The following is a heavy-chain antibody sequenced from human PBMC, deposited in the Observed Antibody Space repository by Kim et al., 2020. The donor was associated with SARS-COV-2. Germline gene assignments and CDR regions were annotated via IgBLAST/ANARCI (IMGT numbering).Heavy chain of an antibody. J-gene: IGHJ6*02. CDR3: ARLLDGGVIVVVPAASSYYYGMDV. D-gene: IGHD2-2*01. V-gene: IGHV3-21*01. CDR1: GFTFSSYS. CDR2: ISSSSSNI. Sequence: GGSLRLSCAASGFTFSSYSMNWVRQAPGKGLEWVSSISSSSSNIYYADSVKGRFTISRDNAKNTLYLQMNSLRAEDTAVYYCARLLDGGVIVVVPAASSYYYGMDVWGQGTTVTVSS.